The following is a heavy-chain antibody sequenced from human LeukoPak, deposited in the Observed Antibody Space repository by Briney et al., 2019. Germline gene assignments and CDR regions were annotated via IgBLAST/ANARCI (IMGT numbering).Heavy chain of an antibody. CDR2: ISYDGRNK. V-gene: IGHV3-30*18. J-gene: IGHJ4*02. CDR1: GFTFSDYG. D-gene: IGHD5-18*01. Sequence: GGSLRHSCAASGFTFSDYGMHWVRQAPGKGLEWVAAISYDGRNKYYADSVKGRFTISRDKSKNTLDLQMNSLRVEDTAVYYCAKELRGYSYGDYWGQGTLVTVSS. CDR3: AKELRGYSYGDY.